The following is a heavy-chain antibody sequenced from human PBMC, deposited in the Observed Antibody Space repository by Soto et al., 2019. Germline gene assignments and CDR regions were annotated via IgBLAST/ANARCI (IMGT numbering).Heavy chain of an antibody. CDR2: IIPILGIA. D-gene: IGHD5-12*01. CDR3: AGGIGYRSITYYFDD. Sequence: QVQLVQSGAEVKKPGSSVNVSCKASGGTFSSYTITWVRQAPGQGLEWMGRIIPILGIANYAQNFQGRVTITADKSTSTAYMELSSLRSEDTAVYYCAGGIGYRSITYYFDDWGQGTLVNVSS. CDR1: GGTFSSYT. V-gene: IGHV1-69*02. J-gene: IGHJ4*02.